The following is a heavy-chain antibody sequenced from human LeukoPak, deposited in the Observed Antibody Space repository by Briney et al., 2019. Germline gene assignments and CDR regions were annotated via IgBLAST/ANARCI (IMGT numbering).Heavy chain of an antibody. CDR3: ASYGSGSYWRDAFDI. CDR1: GGSISSSSYY. V-gene: IGHV4-39*01. D-gene: IGHD3-10*01. CDR2: IYYSGST. J-gene: IGHJ3*02. Sequence: PSETLSLTCTVSGGSISSSSYYWGWIRRPPGKGLEWIGSIYYSGSTYYNPSLKSRVTISVDTSKNQFSLKLNSVTAADTAVYFCASYGSGSYWRDAFDIWGQGTMVTVSS.